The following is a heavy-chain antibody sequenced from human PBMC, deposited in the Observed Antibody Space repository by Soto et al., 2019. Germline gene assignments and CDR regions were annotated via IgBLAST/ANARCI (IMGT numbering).Heavy chain of an antibody. V-gene: IGHV4-59*01. D-gene: IGHD3-10*01. CDR1: GGSISSYY. CDR2: IYYSGST. J-gene: IGHJ3*02. CDR3: ARDPGGDTAFDI. Sequence: PSETLSLTCTVSGGSISSYYWSWIRQPPGKGLEWIGYIYYSGSTNYNPSLKSRVTISVDTSKNQFSLRLSSVTAADTAVYYCARDPGGDTAFDIWGQGTVVTVSS.